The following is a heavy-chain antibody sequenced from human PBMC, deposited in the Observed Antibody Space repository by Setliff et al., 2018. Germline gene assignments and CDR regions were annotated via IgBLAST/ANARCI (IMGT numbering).Heavy chain of an antibody. CDR3: ARGAGYSSRWYIYYYGMDV. J-gene: IGHJ6*02. Sequence: SETLSLTCTVSGASISSSSYYWAWIRQPPGRGLELIGSIFYGGSTYYNPSLKSRVTISIDASKNQFSLKLDSVTAADTAVYYCARGAGYSSRWYIYYYGMDVWGQGTTVTVSS. CDR2: IFYGGST. V-gene: IGHV4-39*07. D-gene: IGHD6-13*01. CDR1: GASISSSSYY.